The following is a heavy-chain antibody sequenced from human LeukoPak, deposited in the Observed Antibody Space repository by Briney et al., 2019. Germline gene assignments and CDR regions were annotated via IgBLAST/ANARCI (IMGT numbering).Heavy chain of an antibody. Sequence: PSETLSLTCTVSGGSLSRYYWSWIRQPPGKGLEWFGYISDSGTTNYNPSLKSRVTISIDTSKKQFSLKLSSVTAADTAVYYCARDGIAAADWGQGTLVTVSS. J-gene: IGHJ4*02. CDR2: ISDSGTT. CDR3: ARDGIAAAD. CDR1: GGSLSRYY. D-gene: IGHD6-13*01. V-gene: IGHV4-59*01.